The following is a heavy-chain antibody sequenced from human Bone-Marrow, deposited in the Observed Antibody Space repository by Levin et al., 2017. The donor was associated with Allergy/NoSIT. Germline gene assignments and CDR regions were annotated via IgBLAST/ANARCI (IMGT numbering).Heavy chain of an antibody. J-gene: IGHJ6*02. CDR1: GFTFNKYG. V-gene: IGHV3-23*01. CDR2: IGGSGVDS. D-gene: IGHD1-26*01. Sequence: PGGSLRLSCTASGFTFNKYGLMWVRQAPGMGLEWVASIGGSGVDSNYADSVRGRFTITRDMNTIFLQMNSLRVEDSGIYFCAKDPMWDRYNFDMDVWGQGTSVTVSS. CDR3: AKDPMWDRYNFDMDV.